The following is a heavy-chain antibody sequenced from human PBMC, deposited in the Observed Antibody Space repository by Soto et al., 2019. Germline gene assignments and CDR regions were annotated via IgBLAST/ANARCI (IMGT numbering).Heavy chain of an antibody. CDR3: AIEGEGSYSPADF. D-gene: IGHD3-10*01. J-gene: IGHJ4*02. V-gene: IGHV1-18*01. CDR1: GYTFTDHG. Sequence: QVQLVQSGPEVKKPGASVTVSCKTSGYTFTDHGIDWVRQAPGQGLEWGGWVSSYNGNTNYAYNLKDRVIMTTDPSTSTAFMELRGLRSDDTDVYYCAIEGEGSYSPADFWGQGTPVTVSS. CDR2: VSSYNGNT.